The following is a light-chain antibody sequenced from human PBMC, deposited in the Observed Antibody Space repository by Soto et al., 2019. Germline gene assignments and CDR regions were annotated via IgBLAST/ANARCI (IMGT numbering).Light chain of an antibody. J-gene: IGKJ5*01. Sequence: DIQMTQSPSTLSASVGDSFTVTCRASQSISTWLAWYQQKPGRSPKLLIYDYSSLESGVPSRFSGSGSGTDFTLTISGLQPDDIATYYCPQYDNFVVVGPGTRLEIK. CDR1: QSISTW. CDR2: DYS. V-gene: IGKV1-5*01. CDR3: PQYDNFVV.